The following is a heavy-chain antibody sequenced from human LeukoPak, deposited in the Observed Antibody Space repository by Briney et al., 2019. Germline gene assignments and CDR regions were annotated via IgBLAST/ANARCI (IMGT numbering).Heavy chain of an antibody. CDR3: ATEGPTGGRSFDY. CDR2: IYKDGSTT. J-gene: IGHJ4*02. V-gene: IGHV3-74*01. D-gene: IGHD1-26*01. Sequence: GGSLRLSCVASGFTFSGYWMHWVRQGPGTGLVWVSRIYKDGSTTTYADSDMGRFTISRDNAKNTLYLQMDSLRVEDTAVYYCATEGPTGGRSFDYWGQGTLVTVSS. CDR1: GFTFSGYW.